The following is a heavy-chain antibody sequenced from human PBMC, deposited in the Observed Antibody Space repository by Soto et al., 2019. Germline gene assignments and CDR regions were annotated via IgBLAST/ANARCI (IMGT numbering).Heavy chain of an antibody. CDR1: GGSISSYY. V-gene: IGHV4-59*01. J-gene: IGHJ4*02. CDR2: INYRGST. D-gene: IGHD5-12*01. Sequence: QVQLQESGPGLVKPSETLSLTCTVSGGSISSYYWSWIRKPPGKGLEWIGYINYRGSTNNNPALKSRVTISVATSKNQFSLKLSSVTAADTAVYYCARSVEMATIAFDYWGQGTLVTVSS. CDR3: ARSVEMATIAFDY.